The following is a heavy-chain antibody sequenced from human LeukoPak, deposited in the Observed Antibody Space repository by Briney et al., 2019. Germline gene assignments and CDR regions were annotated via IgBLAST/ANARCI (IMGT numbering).Heavy chain of an antibody. CDR2: IYYSGGT. D-gene: IGHD3-3*01. CDR1: GGSISSYY. V-gene: IGHV4-59*01. J-gene: IGHJ6*03. Sequence: PSETLSLTCTVSGGSISSYYWSWIRQPPGKGLEWIGYIYYSGGTNYDPSLKSRVTISVDTSKNQFSLKLSSVTAADTAVYYCARQVSRFLGWSAPFYIDVWGKGTTVTVSS. CDR3: ARQVSRFLGWSAPFYIDV.